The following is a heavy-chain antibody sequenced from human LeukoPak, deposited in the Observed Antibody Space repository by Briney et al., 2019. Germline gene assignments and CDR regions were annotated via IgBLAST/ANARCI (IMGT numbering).Heavy chain of an antibody. Sequence: ASVNVSCKSSVYTFTIYYMHWVRQPPAQGLEWMGWINPNNGGTNYAHKFHDRVTMTRDTSISTAYMELSRLRSDDTAVYYCARVFRGYCTNGVCYSWFDPWGQGTLVTVSS. D-gene: IGHD2-8*01. CDR3: ARVFRGYCTNGVCYSWFDP. J-gene: IGHJ5*02. CDR1: VYTFTIYY. CDR2: INPNNGGT. V-gene: IGHV1-2*02.